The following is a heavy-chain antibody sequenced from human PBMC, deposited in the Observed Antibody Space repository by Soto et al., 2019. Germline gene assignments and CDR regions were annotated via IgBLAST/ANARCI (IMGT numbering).Heavy chain of an antibody. CDR1: GYTFGSYG. Sequence: QVQLVQSGAEVKKPGASVKVSCKASGYTFGSYGISWVRQAPGLGLEWMGWISTYNDNTNYAQKLQGRVTMTTDTSTNTAYMELRSLTSDDTAVYSCARGVGGYDYGGFDHWGQGTLVTVSS. D-gene: IGHD5-12*01. J-gene: IGHJ4*02. CDR3: ARGVGGYDYGGFDH. CDR2: ISTYNDNT. V-gene: IGHV1-18*01.